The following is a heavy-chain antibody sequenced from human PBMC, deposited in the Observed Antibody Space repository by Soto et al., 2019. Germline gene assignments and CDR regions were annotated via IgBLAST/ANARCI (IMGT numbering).Heavy chain of an antibody. Sequence: AGGSLRLSCVASGFTFSSYGMHWVRQAPGKGLEWVAVIWYGGSNKQHAASVKGRCTISRDNSKNALYLQMNSLRADDTAVYYCARGSKDCSSTSCLKKRFDYWGQGTLVTVSS. CDR3: ARGSKDCSSTSCLKKRFDY. V-gene: IGHV3-33*01. CDR1: GFTFSSYG. J-gene: IGHJ4*02. CDR2: IWYGGSNK. D-gene: IGHD2-2*01.